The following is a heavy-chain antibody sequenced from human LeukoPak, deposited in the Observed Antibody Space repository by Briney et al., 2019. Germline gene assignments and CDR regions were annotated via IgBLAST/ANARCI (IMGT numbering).Heavy chain of an antibody. V-gene: IGHV1-2*02. CDR1: RYTFTDYH. CDR3: ARDLMRAYYYYGMDV. J-gene: IGHJ6*02. CDR2: INPKSGGT. Sequence: ASVKVSCKASRYTFTDYHIHWVRQAPGQGLEWVGWINPKSGGTHYAQKFQGRVTMTRDTSTSTVYMELSSLRSEDTAVYYCARDLMRAYYYYGMDVWGQGTTVTASS. D-gene: IGHD3-9*01.